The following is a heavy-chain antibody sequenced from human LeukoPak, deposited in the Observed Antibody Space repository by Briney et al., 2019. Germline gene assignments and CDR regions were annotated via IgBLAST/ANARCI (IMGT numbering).Heavy chain of an antibody. V-gene: IGHV1-8*01. J-gene: IGHJ6*02. D-gene: IGHD3-10*01. CDR2: MNPNSGNT. Sequence: ASVKVSCKASGYTFTSYDINWVRQATGQGLEWMGWMNPNSGNTGYAQKFQGRVTMTRNTSISTAYMELSSLRSEDTAVYYCARRGDSGSYYPTFHYYYYGMDVWGQGTTVTVSS. CDR3: ARRGDSGSYYPTFHYYYYGMDV. CDR1: GYTFTSYD.